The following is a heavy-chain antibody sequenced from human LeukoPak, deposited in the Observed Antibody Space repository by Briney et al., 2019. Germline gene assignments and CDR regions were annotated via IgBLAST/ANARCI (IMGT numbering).Heavy chain of an antibody. J-gene: IGHJ2*01. CDR1: GYNFANYW. CDR3: TKSAVPNYWYFDL. Sequence: GESLNIPCKGSGYNFANYWIGWVRQMPGKGLEWVGIIYPGDSDTTYSPSIHGHVTISVDTSIGTAYLQWSSLRASDTAIYYCTKSAVPNYWYFDLWGRGTLVTVSS. V-gene: IGHV5-51*01. CDR2: IYPGDSDT. D-gene: IGHD1-1*01.